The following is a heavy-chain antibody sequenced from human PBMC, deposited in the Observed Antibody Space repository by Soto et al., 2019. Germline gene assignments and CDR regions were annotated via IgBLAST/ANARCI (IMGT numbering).Heavy chain of an antibody. CDR1: GGSISSYY. Sequence: TSETLSLTCTVSGGSISSYYWSWIRQPPGKGLEWIGYIYYSGSTNYNPSLKSRVTISVDTSKNQFSLKLSSVTAADTAVYYCARALLGNWFDPWGQGTLVTVSS. D-gene: IGHD3-10*01. CDR2: IYYSGST. J-gene: IGHJ5*02. V-gene: IGHV4-59*01. CDR3: ARALLGNWFDP.